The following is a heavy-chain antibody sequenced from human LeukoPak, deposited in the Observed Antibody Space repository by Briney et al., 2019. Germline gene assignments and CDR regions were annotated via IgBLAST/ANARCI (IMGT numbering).Heavy chain of an antibody. V-gene: IGHV4-59*11. J-gene: IGHJ5*02. CDR2: IYYSGST. Sequence: PSETLSLTCTVSGGSISSHYWSWIRQPPGKGLEWIGYIYYSGSTNYNPSLKSRVTISVDTSKNQFSLKLSSVTAADTAVYYCARGSITIFGVVISAGWFDPWGQGTLVTVSS. CDR3: ARGSITIFGVVISAGWFDP. CDR1: GGSISSHY. D-gene: IGHD3-3*01.